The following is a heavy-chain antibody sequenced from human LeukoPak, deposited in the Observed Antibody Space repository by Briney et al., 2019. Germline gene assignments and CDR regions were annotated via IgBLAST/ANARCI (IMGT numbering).Heavy chain of an antibody. CDR1: GYSFTSYW. D-gene: IGHD3-3*01. CDR3: ARTGYDFWSRYYPPSFDY. CDR2: IYPDDSDT. V-gene: IGHV5-51*01. J-gene: IGHJ4*02. Sequence: GESLNISCKGSGYSFTSYWIGWVRQAPGKGLEWMGIIYPDDSDTRYSPSFQGQVTISADNSISTAYLPWSSLKASDTAMYYCARTGYDFWSRYYPPSFDYWGQGTLVTVSS.